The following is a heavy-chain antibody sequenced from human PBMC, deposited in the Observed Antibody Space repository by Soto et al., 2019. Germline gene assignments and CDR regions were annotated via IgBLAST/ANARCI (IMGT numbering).Heavy chain of an antibody. CDR1: GFTFSSYA. CDR2: ISSNGGIT. CDR3: ARGLDSSTGAFDI. D-gene: IGHD2-2*01. Sequence: PGGSLRLSCAASGFTFSSYAMHWVRQAPGKGLEYVSAISSNGGITYYANSVKGRFTISRDNSKNTLYLQMGSLRAEDMAVYYCARGLDSSTGAFDIWGQGTMVTVSS. V-gene: IGHV3-64*01. J-gene: IGHJ3*02.